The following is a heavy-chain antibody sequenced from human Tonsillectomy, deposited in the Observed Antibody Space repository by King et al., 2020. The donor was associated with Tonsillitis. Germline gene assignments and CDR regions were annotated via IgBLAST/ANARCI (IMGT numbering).Heavy chain of an antibody. J-gene: IGHJ6*03. CDR2: INSDGSST. CDR1: GFTFSSYW. Sequence: VQLVESGGGLVQPGGSLRLSCAASGFTFSSYWMHWVRQAPGKGLVWVSRINSDGSSTSYADSVKGRFTISRDNAKNTLYLQMNRLRAEDTAVYYCAREGYYYYYMDVWGKGTTVTVSS. V-gene: IGHV3-74*01. CDR3: AREGYYYYYMDV.